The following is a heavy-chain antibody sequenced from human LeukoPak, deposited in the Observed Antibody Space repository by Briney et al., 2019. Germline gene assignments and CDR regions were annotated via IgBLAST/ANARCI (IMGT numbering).Heavy chain of an antibody. V-gene: IGHV3-23*01. D-gene: IGHD6-19*01. CDR1: GFTFSSYA. J-gene: IGHJ3*02. CDR3: AKWIKGTYSSGWYRGGDAFDI. CDR2: ISGSGGST. Sequence: GGSLRLSCAASGFTFSSYAMSWVRQAPGKGLEWVSAISGSGGSTYYADSVKGRFTISRDNSKNTLYLQMNSLRAEETAVYYCAKWIKGTYSSGWYRGGDAFDIWGQGTMVTVSS.